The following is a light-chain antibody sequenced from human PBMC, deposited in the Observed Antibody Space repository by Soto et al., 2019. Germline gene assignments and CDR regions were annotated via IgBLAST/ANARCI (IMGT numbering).Light chain of an antibody. Sequence: DIQMTQSPSSLSASVGDRVTITCQASQDISNYLNWYQQKPGKAPKLLIYEASNLETGVPSRFSGSGSGTDFTFTISSLQPEDIATYYCQQYANLPPWTFGQGTKVEIK. CDR3: QQYANLPPWT. V-gene: IGKV1-33*01. CDR1: QDISNY. J-gene: IGKJ1*01. CDR2: EAS.